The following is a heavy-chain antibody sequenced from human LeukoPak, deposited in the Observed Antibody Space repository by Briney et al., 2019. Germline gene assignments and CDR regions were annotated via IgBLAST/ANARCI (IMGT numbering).Heavy chain of an antibody. D-gene: IGHD5-12*01. Sequence: GGSLRLSRVASGFTFSTDNMNWVRQAPGKGLDWVAFIDAGGNYIQYADSVKGRFIISRDNAQNSLFLEVNSLRVEDTAVYYCARDKGLAIRAYDIWGQGTMVTVSS. CDR2: IDAGGNYI. CDR1: GFTFSTDN. J-gene: IGHJ3*02. CDR3: ARDKGLAIRAYDI. V-gene: IGHV3-21*06.